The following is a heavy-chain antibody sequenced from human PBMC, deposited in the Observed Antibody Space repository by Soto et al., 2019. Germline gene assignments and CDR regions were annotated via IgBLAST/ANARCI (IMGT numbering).Heavy chain of an antibody. J-gene: IGHJ4*02. CDR1: GFTFSNYG. V-gene: IGHV3-33*01. CDR2: IWYDGSNK. CDR3: ARGATTVAYFDY. D-gene: IGHD4-17*01. Sequence: QVQLVESGGGVVQPGRSLRLSCAASGFTFSNYGMHWVRQAPGKGLEWVAVIWYDGSNKYYADSVKGRFTISRDNSKKTLYLQMNSLRAEATAVYYCARGATTVAYFDYWGKGTLVTVSS.